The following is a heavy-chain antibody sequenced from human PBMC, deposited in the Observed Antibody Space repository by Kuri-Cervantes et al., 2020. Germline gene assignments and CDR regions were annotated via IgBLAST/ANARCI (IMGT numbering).Heavy chain of an antibody. CDR2: ISYDGSNK. D-gene: IGHD4-17*01. CDR3: ARDLEDYGDYEGGYFDY. CDR1: GFTFSNCA. Sequence: GGSLRLSCAASGFTFSNCAMHWVRQAPGKGLEWVAVISYDGSNKYYADSVKGRFTISRDNSKNTLYLQMNSLRAEDTAVYYCARDLEDYGDYEGGYFDYWGQGTLVTVSS. V-gene: IGHV3-30-3*01. J-gene: IGHJ4*02.